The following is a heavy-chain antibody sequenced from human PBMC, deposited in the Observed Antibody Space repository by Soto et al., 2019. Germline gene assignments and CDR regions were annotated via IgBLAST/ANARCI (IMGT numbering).Heavy chain of an antibody. D-gene: IGHD3-16*01. CDR3: EYGHWGSKGLFDH. J-gene: IGHJ4*02. CDR1: GYNFNTYW. Sequence: GESLKISCEASGYNFNTYWIAWVRQMPGKGLEWMGMIYPGDSETKYSESFQGQVTMSVDNSLSIAYLQWRSLKASDNATYFCEYGHWGSKGLFDHWGQGTLVTVSS. V-gene: IGHV5-51*01. CDR2: IYPGDSET.